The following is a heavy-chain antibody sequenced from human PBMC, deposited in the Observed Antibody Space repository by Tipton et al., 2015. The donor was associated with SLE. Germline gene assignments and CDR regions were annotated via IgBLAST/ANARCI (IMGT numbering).Heavy chain of an antibody. Sequence: TLSLTCFVSGGSVSSSNQYWGWMRQTPGKGLEWIGSIFNGWNTYYNPSLKSRVTISVDTSKNQFSLKLMSLTAADTAVYYCARAGGIAARSYYYYYYYMDVWGKGTTVTVSS. D-gene: IGHD6-6*01. CDR1: GGSVSSSNQY. CDR3: ARAGGIAARSYYYYYYYMDV. V-gene: IGHV4-39*07. J-gene: IGHJ6*03. CDR2: IFNGWNT.